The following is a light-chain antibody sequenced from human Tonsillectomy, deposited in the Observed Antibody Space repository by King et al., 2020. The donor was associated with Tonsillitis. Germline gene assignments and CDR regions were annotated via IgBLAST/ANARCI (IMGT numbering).Light chain of an antibody. CDR3: QQYNKGPVG. Sequence: QSGVPSRFSGSGSGTDFTLTISCLQSEDFAIYYCQQYNKGPVGFGLGTRVE. J-gene: IGKJ1*01. V-gene: IGKV1-8*01.